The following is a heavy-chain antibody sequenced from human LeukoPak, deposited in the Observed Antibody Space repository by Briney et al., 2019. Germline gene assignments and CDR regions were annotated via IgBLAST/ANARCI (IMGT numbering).Heavy chain of an antibody. V-gene: IGHV1-69*05. D-gene: IGHD5-24*01. J-gene: IGHJ3*02. Sequence: GASVKVSCKASGGTFSSYAISWVRQAPGQGLEWMGGIIPIFGTANYAQKFQGRVTITTDESTSTAYMELSSLRSEDTAVYYCARVQMAVDALDIWGQGTMVTVSS. CDR1: GGTFSSYA. CDR3: ARVQMAVDALDI. CDR2: IIPIFGTA.